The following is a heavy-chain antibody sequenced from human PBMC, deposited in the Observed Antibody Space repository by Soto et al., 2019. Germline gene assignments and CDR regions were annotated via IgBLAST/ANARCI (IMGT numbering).Heavy chain of an antibody. CDR1: GGSISSGSYY. CDR2: IYDSGTT. D-gene: IGHD5-18*01. CDR3: ARSYSWIQLQAGLMDV. V-gene: IGHV4-31*03. J-gene: IGHJ6*02. Sequence: QVQLQESGPGLVKPSQTLSLTCTVSGGSISSGSYYWSWVRQHPGKGLEWIGYIYDSGTTYSNPSLKSRLTISVDTSKNQFSLKLRSVTAADTAVYYCARSYSWIQLQAGLMDVWGQGTPVTVSS.